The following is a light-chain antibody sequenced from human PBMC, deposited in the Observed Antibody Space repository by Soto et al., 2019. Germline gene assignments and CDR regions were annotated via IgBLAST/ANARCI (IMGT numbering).Light chain of an antibody. CDR1: QSLTH. Sequence: EIVLTQSPATLSLSPGERATLSCRASQSLTHLAWYQQKPGQAPRLLIYDASNRATGIPARFSGSGSGTDFTLTISSLEPEDFAVYYCQQRSNWPLTFGGGTKVEIK. J-gene: IGKJ4*01. CDR3: QQRSNWPLT. V-gene: IGKV3-11*01. CDR2: DAS.